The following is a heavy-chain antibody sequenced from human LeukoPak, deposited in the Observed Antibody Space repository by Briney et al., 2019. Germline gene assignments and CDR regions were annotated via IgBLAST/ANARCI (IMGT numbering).Heavy chain of an antibody. CDR1: GLSVSSNY. D-gene: IGHD2-15*01. CDR3: ARDRGGSCCDY. CDR2: ISSSSSYI. Sequence: GGSLRLSCAASGLSVSSNYMSWVRQAPGKGLEWVSSISSSSSYIYYADSVKGRFTISRDNAKNSLYLQMNSLRAEDTAVYYCARDRGGSCCDYWGQGTLVTVSS. V-gene: IGHV3-21*01. J-gene: IGHJ4*02.